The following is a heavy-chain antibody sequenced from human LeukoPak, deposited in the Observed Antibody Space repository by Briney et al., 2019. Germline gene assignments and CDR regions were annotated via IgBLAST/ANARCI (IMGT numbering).Heavy chain of an antibody. J-gene: IGHJ4*02. D-gene: IGHD5-18*01. CDR3: AKAPDTAMESADY. Sequence: GGSLRLSCAASGFTVSSNYMSWVRQAPGKGLEWVSAISGSGGSTYYADSVKGRFTISRDNSKNTLYLQMNSLRAEDTAVYYCAKAPDTAMESADYWGQGTLVTVSS. V-gene: IGHV3-23*01. CDR1: GFTVSSNY. CDR2: ISGSGGST.